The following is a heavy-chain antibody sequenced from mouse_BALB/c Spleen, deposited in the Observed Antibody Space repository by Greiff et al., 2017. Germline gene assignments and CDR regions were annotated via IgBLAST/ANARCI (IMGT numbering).Heavy chain of an antibody. CDR1: GYSITSDYA. CDR2: ISYSGST. D-gene: IGHD6-5*01. J-gene: IGHJ4*01. Sequence: EVKLVESGPGLVKPSQSLSLTCTVTGYSITSDYAWNWIRQFPGNKLEWMGYISYSGSTSYNPSLKSRISITRDTSKNQFFLQLNSVTTEDTATYYCARWPMATMDYWGQGTSVTVSS. CDR3: ARWPMATMDY. V-gene: IGHV3-2*02.